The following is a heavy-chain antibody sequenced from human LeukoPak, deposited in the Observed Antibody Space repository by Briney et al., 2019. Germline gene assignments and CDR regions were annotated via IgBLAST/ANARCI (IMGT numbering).Heavy chain of an antibody. J-gene: IGHJ4*02. Sequence: GGSLRLTCAASGFTFSNCDMHWVRQAPGKGLEGVAFIRDDGSNKYYADSARGRFTIHRDNSKHTLYVQMNNLTAEETAVYYCASETANDYGWGSYYKGDVDYWGQGTLVPSS. D-gene: IGHD3-10*01. CDR1: GFTFSNCD. CDR3: ASETANDYGWGSYYKGDVDY. CDR2: IRDDGSNK. V-gene: IGHV3-30*02.